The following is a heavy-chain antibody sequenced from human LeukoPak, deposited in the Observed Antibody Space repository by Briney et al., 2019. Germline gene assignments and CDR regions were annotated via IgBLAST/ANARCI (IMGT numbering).Heavy chain of an antibody. CDR3: ARGVTTFDY. D-gene: IGHD4-17*01. J-gene: IGHJ4*02. Sequence: GESLRLPCAASGFIFSNYAMSWVRQAPGKGLEWVAVIWYDGSNKYYADSVKGRFTISRDNSQNTLFLQMNSLRAEDTAVYYCARGVTTFDYWGQGTLVTVSS. CDR1: GFIFSNYA. CDR2: IWYDGSNK. V-gene: IGHV3-33*01.